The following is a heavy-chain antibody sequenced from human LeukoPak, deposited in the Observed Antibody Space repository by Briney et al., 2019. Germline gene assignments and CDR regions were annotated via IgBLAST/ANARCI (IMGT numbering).Heavy chain of an antibody. CDR3: ARHLLSSSNAFDI. Sequence: SETLSLTCTVSGGSISSYYWSWIRQPPGKGLEWIGYIYYSGSTNYNPSLKSRVTISVDTSKNQFSLKLSSVTAADTAVYHCARHLLSSSNAFDIWGQGTMVTVSS. CDR1: GGSISSYY. J-gene: IGHJ3*02. D-gene: IGHD2-15*01. CDR2: IYYSGST. V-gene: IGHV4-59*08.